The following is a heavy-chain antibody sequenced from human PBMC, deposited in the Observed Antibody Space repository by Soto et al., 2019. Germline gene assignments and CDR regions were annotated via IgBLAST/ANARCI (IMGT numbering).Heavy chain of an antibody. J-gene: IGHJ4*02. V-gene: IGHV4-59*12. D-gene: IGHD3-16*01. CDR2: MFSSGRS. CDR1: GASINNYY. CDR3: VRSGHTFGGVI. Sequence: SETLSLTCSVSGASINNYYGTWVRQPPGRGVEWIAFMFSSGRSSYNSSLKSRVTMSVDTSMDQFSLKMRSVTAADTAVYYCVRSGHTFGGVIWGQGIPVTVSS.